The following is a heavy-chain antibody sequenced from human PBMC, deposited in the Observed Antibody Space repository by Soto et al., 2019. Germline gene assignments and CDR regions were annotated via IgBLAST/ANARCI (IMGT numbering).Heavy chain of an antibody. CDR3: ARDGSGPFGY. J-gene: IGHJ4*02. CDR2: IHIDGNT. Sequence: GSLSLSCAASGFRVSNNHMSWVRQAPGKGLEWVSLIHIDGNTYYTDAVKGRFTISRDYSKNTLFLQMNNLRAEDTALYYCARDGSGPFGYWGQGTQVTVSS. V-gene: IGHV3-53*01. D-gene: IGHD2-15*01. CDR1: GFRVSNNH.